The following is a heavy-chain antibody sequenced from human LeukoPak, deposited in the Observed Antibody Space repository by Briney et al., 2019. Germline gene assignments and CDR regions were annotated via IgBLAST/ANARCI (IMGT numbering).Heavy chain of an antibody. CDR3: ARLSYDSSGYYYPDDAFDI. D-gene: IGHD3-22*01. CDR2: IKQDGSEK. V-gene: IGHV3-7*01. Sequence: PGGTLRLSCAASGFTFSSFGMSWVRQAPGKGLERVANIKQDGSEKYYVDSVKGRFTISRDNAKNSLYLQMNSLRAEDTAVYYCARLSYDSSGYYYPDDAFDIWGQGTMVTVSS. CDR1: GFTFSSFG. J-gene: IGHJ3*02.